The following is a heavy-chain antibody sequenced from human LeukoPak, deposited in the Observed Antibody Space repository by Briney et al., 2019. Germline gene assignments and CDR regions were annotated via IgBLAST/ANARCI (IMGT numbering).Heavy chain of an antibody. CDR3: ARISVVVVAATFDY. CDR2: IYYSGST. Sequence: SETLSLTCTVSGGSISSYYWSWIRQPPGKGLEWIGYIYYSGSTYYNPSLKSRVTISVDTSKNQFSLKLSSVTAADTAVYYCARISVVVVAATFDYWGQGTLVTVSS. D-gene: IGHD2-15*01. V-gene: IGHV4-59*08. CDR1: GGSISSYY. J-gene: IGHJ4*02.